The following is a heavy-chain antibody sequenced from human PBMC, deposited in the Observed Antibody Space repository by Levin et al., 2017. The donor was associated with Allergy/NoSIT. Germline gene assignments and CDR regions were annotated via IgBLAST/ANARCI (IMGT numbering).Heavy chain of an antibody. CDR2: IYYSGST. CDR1: GGSISSSSYY. V-gene: IGHV4-39*01. CDR3: AGGHPDPLDY. D-gene: IGHD3-16*01. Sequence: SETLSLTCTVSGGSISSSSYYWGWIRQPPGKGLEWIGSIYYSGSTYYNPSLKSRVTISVDTSKNQFSLKLSSVTAADTAVYYCAGGHPDPLDYWGQGTLVTVSS. J-gene: IGHJ4*02.